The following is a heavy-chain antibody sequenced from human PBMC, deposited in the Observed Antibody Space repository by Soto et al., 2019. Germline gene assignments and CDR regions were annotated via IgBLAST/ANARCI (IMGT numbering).Heavy chain of an antibody. J-gene: IGHJ5*02. CDR2: IWYDGSNK. CDR3: AGYGVAARANSLDL. V-gene: IGHV3-33*01. CDR1: RFTLSSYS. D-gene: IGHD2-15*01. Sequence: GGTLRLSCAASRFTLSSYSMLCVRLAPSKGLEWVAVIWYDGSNKYYADSVKGRFTISRDNSKNTLYLQMNSLRAEDTAVYYCAGYGVAARANSLDLWGQATLVTLSS.